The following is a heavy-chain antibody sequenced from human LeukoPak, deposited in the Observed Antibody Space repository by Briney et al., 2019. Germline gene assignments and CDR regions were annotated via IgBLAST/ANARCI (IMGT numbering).Heavy chain of an antibody. CDR3: AALDYGSWSYYIAFDY. CDR2: INPNSGGT. Sequence: ASVKVSCKASGYTFTGSYMDWVRQAPGQGLEWMGRINPNSGGTNYVQKFQERVTITRDMSTSTAYMELSSLRSEDTAVYYCAALDYGSWSYYIAFDYWGQGTLVTVSS. D-gene: IGHD3-10*01. V-gene: IGHV1-2*06. J-gene: IGHJ4*02. CDR1: GYTFTGSY.